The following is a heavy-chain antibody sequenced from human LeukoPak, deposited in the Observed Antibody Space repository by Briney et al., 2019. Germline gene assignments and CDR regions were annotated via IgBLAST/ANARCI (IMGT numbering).Heavy chain of an antibody. CDR3: ASRMKLGISLDY. J-gene: IGHJ4*02. CDR2: INPNSGGT. D-gene: IGHD3-16*01. Sequence: ASVKVSCKASGYTFTGYYMHWVRQAPGQGLEWMGRINPNSGGTNYAQKFQGRVTMTRDTSISTAYMELSRLRYDDTAVYYCASRMKLGISLDYWGQGTLVTVSS. V-gene: IGHV1-2*06. CDR1: GYTFTGYY.